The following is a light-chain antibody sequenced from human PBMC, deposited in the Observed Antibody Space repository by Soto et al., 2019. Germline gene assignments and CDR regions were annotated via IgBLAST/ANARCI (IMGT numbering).Light chain of an antibody. CDR3: QQYGSSPT. CDR1: QSVSSY. CDR2: GTS. J-gene: IGKJ5*01. V-gene: IGKV3-20*01. Sequence: EIVLTQSPATLSLSPGERATLSCRASQSVSSYLAWYQQKPGQAPRLLIYGTSNRATGIPDRFSGSGSGTDFSLTISSLEPGDLAVYYCQQYGSSPTFGQGTRLEIK.